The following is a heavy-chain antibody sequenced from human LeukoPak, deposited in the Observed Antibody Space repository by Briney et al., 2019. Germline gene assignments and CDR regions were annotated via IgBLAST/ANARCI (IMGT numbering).Heavy chain of an antibody. D-gene: IGHD2-2*01. CDR2: IIPILGIA. Sequence: VASVKVSCKASGGTFSSYTISWVRQAPGQGLEWMGRIIPILGIANYAQKFQGRVTITADKSTSTAYMELRSLRSDDTAVYYCARGPLYIVVVPATYNWFDPWGQGTLVTVSS. V-gene: IGHV1-69*02. CDR3: ARGPLYIVVVPATYNWFDP. CDR1: GGTFSSYT. J-gene: IGHJ5*02.